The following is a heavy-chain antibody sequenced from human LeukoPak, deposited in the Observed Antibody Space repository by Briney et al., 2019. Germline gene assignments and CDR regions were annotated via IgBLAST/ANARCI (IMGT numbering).Heavy chain of an antibody. V-gene: IGHV1-2*02. CDR3: ARTPYSTGSIGWFDP. D-gene: IGHD2/OR15-2a*01. CDR1: GYTFTGYY. J-gene: IGHJ5*02. CDR2: INPDTGAT. Sequence: ASAKVSCKASGYTFTGYYLHWVRQTPGRGLEWMGWINPDTGATKNAQKFQGRVTMTRDTSISTAYMELSRLTSGDTAIYYCARTPYSTGSIGWFDPWGQGTLVPVSS.